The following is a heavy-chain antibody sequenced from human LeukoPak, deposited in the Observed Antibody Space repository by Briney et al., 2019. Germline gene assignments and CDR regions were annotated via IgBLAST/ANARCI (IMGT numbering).Heavy chain of an antibody. V-gene: IGHV1-69*13. Sequence: ASVKVSCTASGGTFSSYAISWVRQAPGQGLEWMGGIIPIFGTANYAQKFQGRVTIPADESTSTAYMELSSLTSEDTAVYYCARQRWRELFLFDYWGQGTLVTVSS. CDR3: ARQRWRELFLFDY. CDR2: IIPIFGTA. CDR1: GGTFSSYA. J-gene: IGHJ4*02. D-gene: IGHD5-24*01.